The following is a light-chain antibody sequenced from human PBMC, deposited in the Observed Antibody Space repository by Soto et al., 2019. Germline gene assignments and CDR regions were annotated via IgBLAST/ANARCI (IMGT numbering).Light chain of an antibody. CDR3: SSYAGSNNVV. V-gene: IGLV2-8*01. Sequence: QSALTQPPSASGSPGQSVTISCTGTSSDVGVYNYVSWYQQHPGKAPKLLIYEVSKRPLGVPDRFSGSKSGNTASLTVSGLQAEDEADFYCSSYAGSNNVVFGGGTKVTVL. CDR1: SSDVGVYNY. J-gene: IGLJ2*01. CDR2: EVS.